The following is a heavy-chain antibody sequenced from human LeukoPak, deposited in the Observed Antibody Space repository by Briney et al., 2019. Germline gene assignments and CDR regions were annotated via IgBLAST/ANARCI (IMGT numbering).Heavy chain of an antibody. CDR3: ARVWGSGWSDY. Sequence: ASVKVSCKASGYTFTSYDINWVRQATGQGLEGMGWMNPNSGNTGYAHNFQGRVTMNRNTSISTAYMALSSLRSEDTAVYYCARVWGSGWSDYWGQGTLVTVSS. V-gene: IGHV1-8*01. D-gene: IGHD6-19*01. CDR2: MNPNSGNT. J-gene: IGHJ4*02. CDR1: GYTFTSYD.